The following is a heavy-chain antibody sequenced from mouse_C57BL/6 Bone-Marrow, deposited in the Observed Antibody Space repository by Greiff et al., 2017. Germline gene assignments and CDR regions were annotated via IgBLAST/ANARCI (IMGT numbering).Heavy chain of an antibody. CDR1: GYAFSSSW. J-gene: IGHJ2*01. CDR2: IYPGDGDT. Sequence: VQLQESGPELVKPGASVKISCKASGYAFSSSWMNWVKQRPGKGLEWIGRIYPGDGDTNYNGKFKGKATLTADKSSSTAYMQLSSLTSEDSAVYFCARDYDENYWGQGTTLTVSS. CDR3: ARDYDENY. V-gene: IGHV1-82*01. D-gene: IGHD2-4*01.